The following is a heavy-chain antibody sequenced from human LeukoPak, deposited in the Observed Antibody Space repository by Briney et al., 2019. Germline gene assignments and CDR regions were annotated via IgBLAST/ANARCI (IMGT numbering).Heavy chain of an antibody. CDR1: GGSFSGYY. V-gene: IGHV4-34*01. CDR2: INHSGST. CDR3: ARVLGDCSSTSCYAVYYYMDV. J-gene: IGHJ6*03. Sequence: PSETLTLTCAVYGGSFSGYYWSWIRQPPGKGLEWIGEINHSGSTNYNPSLKSRVTISVDTSKNQFSLKLSSVTAADTAVYYCARVLGDCSSTSCYAVYYYMDVWGKGTTVTISS. D-gene: IGHD2-2*01.